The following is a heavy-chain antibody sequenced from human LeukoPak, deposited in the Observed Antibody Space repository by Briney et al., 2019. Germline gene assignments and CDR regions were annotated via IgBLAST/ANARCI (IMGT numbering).Heavy chain of an antibody. J-gene: IGHJ5*02. CDR2: IYSTGST. Sequence: SETLSLTCTVPGGSISSGGYYWSWIRQFPGKGLEWLGYIYSTGSTYYNPSLKSRIFMSVDTSKNQFSLNLSSMTAADTAVYFCARTVYCSTRSCNWFDPWGQGTLVTVSS. CDR3: ARTVYCSTRSCNWFDP. CDR1: GGSISSGGYY. D-gene: IGHD2-2*01. V-gene: IGHV4-31*03.